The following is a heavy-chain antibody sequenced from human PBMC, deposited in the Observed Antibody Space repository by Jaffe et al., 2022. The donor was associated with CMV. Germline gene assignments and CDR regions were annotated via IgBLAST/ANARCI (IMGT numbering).Heavy chain of an antibody. Sequence: QVQLQESGPGLVKPSETLSLTCTVSGGSITSYYWSWIRQPAGKGLEWIGRISSSGSTSYNPSLKSRVTMSVDTSKKQFSLRLSSVTAADTAVYYCARDRWLHGSYFDYWGQGTLVTVSS. CDR3: ARDRWLHGSYFDY. V-gene: IGHV4-4*07. D-gene: IGHD5-12*01. CDR2: ISSSGST. J-gene: IGHJ4*02. CDR1: GGSITSYY.